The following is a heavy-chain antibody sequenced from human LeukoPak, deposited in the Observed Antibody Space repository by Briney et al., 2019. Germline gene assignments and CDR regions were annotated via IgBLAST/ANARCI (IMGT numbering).Heavy chain of an antibody. CDR1: GGSFSSYY. CDR2: IYYSGGT. V-gene: IGHV4-59*01. D-gene: IGHD4-23*01. CDR3: ARVADYTVVQLNDAFDI. J-gene: IGHJ3*02. Sequence: SETLSLTCTVSGGSFSSYYWSWIRQPPGKGLEWNGYIYYSGGTNYNPSLKSRVTISVDTSKNQFSLKLSSVTAADTAVYYCARVADYTVVQLNDAFDIWGQGTMVTVSS.